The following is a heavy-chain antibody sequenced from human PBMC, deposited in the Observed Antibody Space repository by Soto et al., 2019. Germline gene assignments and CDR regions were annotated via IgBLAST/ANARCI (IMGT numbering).Heavy chain of an antibody. V-gene: IGHV3-30*18. CDR2: ISYDGSNK. Sequence: GGSLRLSCAASGFTFSSYGMHWVRQAPGKGLEWVAVISYDGSNKYYADSVKGRFTISRDNSKNALYLQMNSLRAEDTAVYYCAKNQDDSSGSEYWGQGTLVTVSS. CDR1: GFTFSSYG. CDR3: AKNQDDSSGSEY. D-gene: IGHD3-22*01. J-gene: IGHJ4*02.